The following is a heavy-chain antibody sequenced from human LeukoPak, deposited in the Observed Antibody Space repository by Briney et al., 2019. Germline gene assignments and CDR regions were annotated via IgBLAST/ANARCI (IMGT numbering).Heavy chain of an antibody. CDR1: GFTFSTYT. J-gene: IGHJ4*01. Sequence: GGSLRLSCAASGFTFSTYTMNWVRQAPGKGLEWVSSISGSGSSIYYADSVKGRFTISRDNAKNSLYLQMSSLRAEDTAVYYCARDYYGDYFFDYWGHGTLVTVSS. CDR3: ARDYYGDYFFDY. D-gene: IGHD4-17*01. V-gene: IGHV3-21*01. CDR2: ISGSGSSI.